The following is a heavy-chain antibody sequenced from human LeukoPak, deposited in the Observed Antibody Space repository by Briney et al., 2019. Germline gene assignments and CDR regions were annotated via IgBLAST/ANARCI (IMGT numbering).Heavy chain of an antibody. CDR3: ARDPHSYDYVWGNWFDP. J-gene: IGHJ5*02. D-gene: IGHD3-16*01. CDR1: GGPISSYY. CDR2: IYTSGST. V-gene: IGHV4-4*07. Sequence: SETLSLTCTVSGGPISSYYWSWIRQPAGKGLEWIGRIYTSGSTNYNPSLKSRVTMSVDTSKNQFSLKLSSVTAADTAVYYCARDPHSYDYVWGNWFDPWGQGTLVTVSS.